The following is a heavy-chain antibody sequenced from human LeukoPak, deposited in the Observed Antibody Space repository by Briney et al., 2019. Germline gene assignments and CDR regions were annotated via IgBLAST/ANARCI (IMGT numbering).Heavy chain of an antibody. J-gene: IGHJ4*02. Sequence: ASVKVSCKASGYTFTDYYMHWVRQAPGQGLEWMGWINLNSGGTNFAQRFQGRVTMTRDTSISTAYMDLSRPISDDTAVYYCARDIVAAAGTNPFDYWGQGTLVTVSS. V-gene: IGHV1-2*02. CDR2: INLNSGGT. CDR1: GYTFTDYY. D-gene: IGHD6-13*01. CDR3: ARDIVAAAGTNPFDY.